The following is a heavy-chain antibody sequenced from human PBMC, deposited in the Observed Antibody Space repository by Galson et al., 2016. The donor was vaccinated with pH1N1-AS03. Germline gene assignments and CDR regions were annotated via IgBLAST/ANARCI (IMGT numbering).Heavy chain of an antibody. CDR1: GFSFISYG. CDR2: ISPFDGQT. V-gene: IGHV1-18*01. J-gene: IGHJ4*02. CDR3: VYTPSSSVHSVDCGVLFQGKGALTTHTSTNTPYSELRSLRSDDTAVYYGARGPSTTVTTWCLDS. D-gene: IGHD4/OR15-4a*01. Sequence: SVKVSCKASGFSFISYGVSWVRQAPGQGLEWMGWISPFDGQTEHAQKFQGRVTLTTDTSKTTAYMKCEITRLVHTADFYRVYTPSSSVHSVDCGVLFQGKGALTTHTSTNTPYSELRSLRSDDTAVYYGARGPSTTVTTWCLDSWGQGTPVTVSS.